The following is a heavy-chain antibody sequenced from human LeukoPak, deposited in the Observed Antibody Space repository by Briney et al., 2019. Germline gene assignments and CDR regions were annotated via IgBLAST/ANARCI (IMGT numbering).Heavy chain of an antibody. CDR2: INKDGRST. CDR1: GITVSGTW. CDR3: GTAFEF. V-gene: IGHV3-74*01. Sequence: GGSLRLSCAASGITVSGTWMHWVRQAPGKGLVWVSRINKDGRSTSYADPVKGRFTISRDNAKNTLYMQMNSLRAEDTAVYYCGTAFEFWGQGTLVTVSS. J-gene: IGHJ4*02. D-gene: IGHD5-18*01.